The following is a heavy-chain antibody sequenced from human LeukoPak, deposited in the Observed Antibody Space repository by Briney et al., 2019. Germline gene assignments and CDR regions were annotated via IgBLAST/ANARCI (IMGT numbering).Heavy chain of an antibody. CDR3: ARSPGLLYAFDI. Sequence: PGGSLRLSCAASGFTLSDYWMHWVRQAPGKGLVWVSRIDSDGSTTTYADSVKGRFTISRDNAKNSLYLQMNSLRAEDTAVYYCARSPGLLYAFDIWGQGTMVTVSS. V-gene: IGHV3-74*01. D-gene: IGHD2-2*01. CDR2: IDSDGSTT. J-gene: IGHJ3*02. CDR1: GFTLSDYW.